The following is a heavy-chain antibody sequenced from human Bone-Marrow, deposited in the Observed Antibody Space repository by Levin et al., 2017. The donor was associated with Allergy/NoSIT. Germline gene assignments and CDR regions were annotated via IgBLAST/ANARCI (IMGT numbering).Heavy chain of an antibody. CDR1: GFTFDDYA. Sequence: GGSLRLSCAASGFTFDDYAMHWVRQAPGKGLEWVSGISWNSGSIGYADSVKGRFTISRDNAKNSLYLQMNSLRAEDTALYYCAKSAVADSNWFDPWGQGTLVTVSS. V-gene: IGHV3-9*01. J-gene: IGHJ5*02. D-gene: IGHD6-19*01. CDR3: AKSAVADSNWFDP. CDR2: ISWNSGSI.